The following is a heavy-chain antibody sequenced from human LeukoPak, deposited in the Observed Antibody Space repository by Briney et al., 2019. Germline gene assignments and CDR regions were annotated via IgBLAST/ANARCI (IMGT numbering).Heavy chain of an antibody. CDR1: GGSISSGGYS. Sequence: PSETLSLTCAVSGGSISSGGYSWSWIRQPPGKGLEWIGYIYHSGSTYYNPSLKSRVTISVDTSKNQFSLKLSSVTAADTAVYYCARDSGSYYGDDYWGQGTLVTVSS. D-gene: IGHD1-26*01. CDR2: IYHSGST. CDR3: ARDSGSYYGDDY. V-gene: IGHV4-30-2*05. J-gene: IGHJ4*02.